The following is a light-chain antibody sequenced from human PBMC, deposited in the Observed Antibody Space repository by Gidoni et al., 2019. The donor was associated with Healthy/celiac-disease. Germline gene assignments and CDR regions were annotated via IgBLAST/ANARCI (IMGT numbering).Light chain of an antibody. V-gene: IGKV3-20*01. J-gene: IGKJ5*01. Sequence: EIVLTQSPGTLSLSPGESATLSCRASQSVSSSYLAWYQQKPGQAPRLLIYGASSRATGIPDRFSGSGSGTDFTLTISRLEPEDFAVYYCQQYGSSPPSTVXQXTRLEIK. CDR2: GAS. CDR1: QSVSSSY. CDR3: QQYGSSPPST.